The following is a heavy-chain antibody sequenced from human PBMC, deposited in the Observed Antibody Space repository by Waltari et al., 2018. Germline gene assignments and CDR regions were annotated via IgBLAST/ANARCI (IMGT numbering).Heavy chain of an antibody. CDR1: GGTFSSYA. Sequence: QVQLVQAGAEGKKPGSSVKVSCKASGGTFSSYAISWVRQAPGQGLEWMGGIIPICGNANSAQTIQGRVTITTDDSTSTAYLELSSLRSEDTAVYYCASRPRLGYYGSGSSFAYWGPGTLVTVSS. CDR3: ASRPRLGYYGSGSSFAY. CDR2: IIPICGNA. J-gene: IGHJ4*02. D-gene: IGHD3-10*01. V-gene: IGHV1-69*05.